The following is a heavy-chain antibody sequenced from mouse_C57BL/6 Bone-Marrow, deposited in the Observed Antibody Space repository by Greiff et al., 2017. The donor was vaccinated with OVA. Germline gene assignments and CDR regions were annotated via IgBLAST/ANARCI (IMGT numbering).Heavy chain of an antibody. D-gene: IGHD1-1*01. CDR2: IYPGDGDT. Sequence: QVQLQQSGPELVKPGASVKISCKASGYAFSSSWMNWVKQRPGKGLEWIGRIYPGDGDTNYNGKFKGKATLTADKSSSTAYMQLSSLPSEDSAVYFCARSRSSYFDYWGQGTTLTVSS. J-gene: IGHJ2*01. V-gene: IGHV1-82*01. CDR1: GYAFSSSW. CDR3: ARSRSSYFDY.